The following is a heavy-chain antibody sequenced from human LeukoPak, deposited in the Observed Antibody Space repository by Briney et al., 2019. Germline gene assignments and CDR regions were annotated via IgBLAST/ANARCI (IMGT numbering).Heavy chain of an antibody. V-gene: IGHV4-34*01. CDR1: GGSFSGYY. Sequence: SETLSLTCAVYGGSFSGYYWSWIRQPPGKGLEWIGEINHSGSTNYNPSLKSRVTISVDTSKNQFSLKLSSVTAADTAVYYCARVFGYSYGSLDYWGQGTLVTVSS. CDR2: INHSGST. CDR3: ARVFGYSYGSLDY. D-gene: IGHD5-18*01. J-gene: IGHJ4*02.